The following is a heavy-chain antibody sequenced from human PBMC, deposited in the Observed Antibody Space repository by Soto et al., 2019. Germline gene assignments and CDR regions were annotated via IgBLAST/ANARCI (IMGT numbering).Heavy chain of an antibody. V-gene: IGHV3-23*01. CDR2: VSGDGYAS. J-gene: IGHJ4*03. CDR3: ANRHYYGSGSFALAT. Sequence: EVRLLESGGGLVQPGGSLRLSCAGSGFTFSSNAMSWVRQAPGKGLEWVSSVSGDGYASDYADSVKGRFTVSRHNSKNTLYRQMNSLRAEDTAVYYCANRHYYGSGSFALATWGQGTLVTVSS. CDR1: GFTFSSNA. D-gene: IGHD3-10*01.